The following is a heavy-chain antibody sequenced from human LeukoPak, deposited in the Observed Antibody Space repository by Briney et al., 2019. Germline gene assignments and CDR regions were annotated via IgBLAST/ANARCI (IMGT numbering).Heavy chain of an antibody. CDR3: ARSTRWRDSFDY. CDR2: IYYSGST. D-gene: IGHD5-24*01. V-gene: IGHV4-59*01. CDR1: VGSIRSYY. J-gene: IGHJ4*02. Sequence: PWETLALTCTVSVGSIRSYYWSWIRQPPGKVLEVMGYIYYSGSTKYNPSLKRRVTISVDTSKNHLSLKLNSVTAADTAVYYCARSTRWRDSFDYWGQGTLVTVSS.